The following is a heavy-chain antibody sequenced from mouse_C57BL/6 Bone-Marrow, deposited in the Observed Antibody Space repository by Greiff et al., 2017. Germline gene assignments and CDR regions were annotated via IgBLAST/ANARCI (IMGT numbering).Heavy chain of an antibody. D-gene: IGHD1-1*01. CDR2: FYPGSGSI. J-gene: IGHJ3*01. V-gene: IGHV1-62-2*01. CDR1: GYTFTEYT. CDR3: ARHEDLYYYGSSYGFAY. Sequence: VQLQQSGAELVKPGASVKLSCKASGYTFTEYTIHWVKQRSGQGLEWIGWFYPGSGSIKYNEKFKDKATLTADKSSSTVYMELSRLTSEDSAVYFCARHEDLYYYGSSYGFAYWGQEALVTVSA.